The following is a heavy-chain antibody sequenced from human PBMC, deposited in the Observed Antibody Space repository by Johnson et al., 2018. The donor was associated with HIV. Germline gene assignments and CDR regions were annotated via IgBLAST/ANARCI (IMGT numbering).Heavy chain of an antibody. CDR2: MSYDGSNK. CDR3: ARVRTGDSSGYHDAFDI. D-gene: IGHD3-22*01. V-gene: IGHV3-30*04. CDR1: GFSFSTYA. J-gene: IGHJ3*02. Sequence: QVQLVESGGGVVQPGRSLRLSCAASGFSFSTYAMHWVRQAPGKGLEWVAVMSYDGSNKYYADSVKGRFTISRDNSKNTLYLQMNSLRVEDTALYYCARVRTGDSSGYHDAFDIWGQGTMVIVSS.